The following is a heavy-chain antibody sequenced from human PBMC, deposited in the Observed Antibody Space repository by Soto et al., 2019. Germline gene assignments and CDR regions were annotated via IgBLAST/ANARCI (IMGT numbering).Heavy chain of an antibody. V-gene: IGHV5-10-1*01. J-gene: IGHJ5*02. Sequence: GESLKISCKGSGYSFTSYWISWVRQMPGKGLEWMVRIDPSDSYTNYSPSFQGHVTISADNSISTAYLQWSILKASDTAMYYGARHPAGDILTGYSPRPFFDPWGQGTLVTVSS. D-gene: IGHD3-9*01. CDR3: ARHPAGDILTGYSPRPFFDP. CDR2: IDPSDSYT. CDR1: GYSFTSYW.